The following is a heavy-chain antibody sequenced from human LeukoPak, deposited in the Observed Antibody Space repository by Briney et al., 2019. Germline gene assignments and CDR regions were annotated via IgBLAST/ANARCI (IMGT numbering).Heavy chain of an antibody. V-gene: IGHV4-34*01. CDR3: ARHPAHWFDP. Sequence: SETLSLTCAVYGGSFSGYYWSWIRQPPGKGLEWIGEINHSGSTNYNPSLKSRVTISVDTSKNQFSLKLSSVTAADSAVYYCARHPAHWFDPWGQGTLVTVSS. CDR2: INHSGST. J-gene: IGHJ5*02. CDR1: GGSFSGYY.